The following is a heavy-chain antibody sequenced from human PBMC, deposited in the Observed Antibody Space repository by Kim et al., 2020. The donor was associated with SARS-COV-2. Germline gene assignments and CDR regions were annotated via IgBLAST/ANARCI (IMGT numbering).Heavy chain of an antibody. J-gene: IGHJ3*02. V-gene: IGHV1-2*02. CDR2: INPNSGGT. Sequence: ASVKVSCKASGYTFTGYYMHWVRQAPGQGLEWMGWINPNSGGTNYAQKFQGRVTMTRDTSISTAYMELSRLRSDDTAVYYCARGDSSGWQDAFDIWGQGTMVTVSS. CDR1: GYTFTGYY. CDR3: ARGDSSGWQDAFDI. D-gene: IGHD6-19*01.